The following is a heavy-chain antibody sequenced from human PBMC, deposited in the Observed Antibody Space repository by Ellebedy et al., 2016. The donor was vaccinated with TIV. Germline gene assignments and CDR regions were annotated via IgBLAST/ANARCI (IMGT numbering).Heavy chain of an antibody. CDR2: IYPGDSDT. CDR1: GYSFTSYW. V-gene: IGHV5-51*01. CDR3: ARHNVYCSGGSCYSKKYAFDI. D-gene: IGHD2-15*01. Sequence: GESLKISXKGSGYSFTSYWIGWVRQMPGKGLEWMGIIYPGDSDTRYSPSFQGQVTISADKSISTAYLQWSSLKASDTAMYYCARHNVYCSGGSCYSKKYAFDIWGQGTMVTVSS. J-gene: IGHJ3*02.